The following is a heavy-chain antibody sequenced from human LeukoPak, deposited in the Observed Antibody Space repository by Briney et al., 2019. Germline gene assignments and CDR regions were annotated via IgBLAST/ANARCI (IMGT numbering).Heavy chain of an antibody. Sequence: ASVKVSCKVSGYTLTELSMHWVRQAPGKGLEWMGGFDPEDGETIYAQKFQGGVTMTEDTSTDTAYMELSSLRSEDTAVYYCATDSGSMRDHAFDIWGQGTMVTVSS. J-gene: IGHJ3*02. CDR3: ATDSGSMRDHAFDI. CDR1: GYTLTELS. V-gene: IGHV1-24*01. D-gene: IGHD1-26*01. CDR2: FDPEDGET.